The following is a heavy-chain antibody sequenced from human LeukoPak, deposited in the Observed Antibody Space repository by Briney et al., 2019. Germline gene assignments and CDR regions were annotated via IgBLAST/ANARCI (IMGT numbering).Heavy chain of an antibody. J-gene: IGHJ6*04. CDR2: IYPGDSDT. CDR3: ARHRKHYDILTGSPYGMDV. Sequence: GESLKISCKGSGYSFTSYWIGWVRQIPGKGPEWVGIIYPGDSDTRYSPSFQGQVTISADKSISTAYLQWSSLKASDTAMYYCARHRKHYDILTGSPYGMDVWGKGTTVTVSS. CDR1: GYSFTSYW. D-gene: IGHD3-9*01. V-gene: IGHV5-51*01.